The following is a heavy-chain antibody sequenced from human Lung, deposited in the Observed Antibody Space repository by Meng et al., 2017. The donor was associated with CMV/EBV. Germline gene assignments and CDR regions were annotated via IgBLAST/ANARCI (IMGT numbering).Heavy chain of an antibody. CDR1: GFTFSSYS. V-gene: IGHV3-48*04. Sequence: GESLKISCAASGFTFSSYSMNWVRQAPGKGLEWVSYISSSSSTIYYADSVKGRFTISRDNAKNSLYLQMNSLRAEDTAVYYCARAHYDYVWGSSVYYCDYWGQVTLVTVSS. CDR3: ARAHYDYVWGSSVYYCDY. J-gene: IGHJ4*02. CDR2: ISSSSSTI. D-gene: IGHD3-16*01.